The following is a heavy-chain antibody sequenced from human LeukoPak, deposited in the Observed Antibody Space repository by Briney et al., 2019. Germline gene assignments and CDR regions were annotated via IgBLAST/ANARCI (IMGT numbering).Heavy chain of an antibody. Sequence: SETLSLTCAVYGGSFSGYYWSWIRQPPGKGLEWIGEINHSGSTNYNPSLKSRVTISVDTSKNQFSLKLSSVTAADTAVYYCARAGGCGSGSYYNSHNWFDPWGQGTLVTVSS. D-gene: IGHD3-10*01. V-gene: IGHV4-34*01. J-gene: IGHJ5*02. CDR3: ARAGGCGSGSYYNSHNWFDP. CDR1: GGSFSGYY. CDR2: INHSGST.